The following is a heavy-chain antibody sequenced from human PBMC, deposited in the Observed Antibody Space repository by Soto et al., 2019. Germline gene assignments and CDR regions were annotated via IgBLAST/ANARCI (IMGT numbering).Heavy chain of an antibody. D-gene: IGHD2-15*01. CDR3: ARIWLAFVVVPIASSWAVSDQ. CDR2: ISYDGSQK. CDR1: GFTFKSYA. Sequence: QVQLVESGGGVVQPGRSLRLSCAASGFTFKSYAMNWVRQAQGKGLEWLPIISYDGSQKYYANSVKGRFSISRDNSKSTLYLQMNNLRAEATALYYCARIWLAFVVVPIASSWAVSDQWGRGTLVTVSS. J-gene: IGHJ4*02. V-gene: IGHV3-30-3*01.